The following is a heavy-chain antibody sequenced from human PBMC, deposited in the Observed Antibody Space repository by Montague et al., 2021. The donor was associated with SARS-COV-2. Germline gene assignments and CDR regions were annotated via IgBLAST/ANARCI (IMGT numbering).Heavy chain of an antibody. D-gene: IGHD6-25*01. J-gene: IGHJ4*02. CDR2: ISATGSYI. V-gene: IGHV3-21*01. CDR3: AADPEVQKHRLAHFGY. CDR1: GLSFSDYD. Sequence: SLRLSCAASGLSFSDYDMNWVRQAPGKGLEWVSSISATGSYIYYGDSVKGRFAISRDNAKKSLYLQMDSLRAEDTAVYYCAADPEVQKHRLAHFGYWGQGTLVTVSS.